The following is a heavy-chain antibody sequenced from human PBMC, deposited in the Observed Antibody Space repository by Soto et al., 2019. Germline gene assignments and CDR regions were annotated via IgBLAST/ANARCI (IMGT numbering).Heavy chain of an antibody. CDR1: GFSLGTSGVG. CDR2: VYWYDVK. J-gene: IGHJ4*02. CDR3: AHKHPAVTAVPDY. D-gene: IGHD6-19*01. Sequence: QITLKESGPTLVKPTQTLTLTCTFSGFSLGTSGVGVAWIRQPPGQALEWLALVYWYDVKHYNPSLKSRLPITRDTSENQVVLTMTHVDHVDTATYYCAHKHPAVTAVPDYWGQGTLVTVSS. V-gene: IGHV2-5*01.